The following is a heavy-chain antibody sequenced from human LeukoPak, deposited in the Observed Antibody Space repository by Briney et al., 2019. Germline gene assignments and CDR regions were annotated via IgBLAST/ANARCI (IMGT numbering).Heavy chain of an antibody. CDR3: ARARAAASLLDY. D-gene: IGHD2-15*01. V-gene: IGHV4-34*01. Sequence: SETLSLTCAVYGSSFHNYYWTWIRQPPGKRLEWLGEIGHSGGTNYNPSLNSRVTISLDTSKNQFSLKLSSVTAADTAVYYCARARAAASLLDYWGQGTLVTVSS. CDR1: GSSFHNYY. CDR2: IGHSGGT. J-gene: IGHJ4*02.